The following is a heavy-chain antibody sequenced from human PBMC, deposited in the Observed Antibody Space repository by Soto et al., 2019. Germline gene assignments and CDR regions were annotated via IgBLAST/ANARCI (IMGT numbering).Heavy chain of an antibody. Sequence: GESLKISCVVSGLTFSDYALAWVRQTPGKGLEWVSAIRGSGSDTYYADSVKCRFTISRDNSRNTMYLQMNSLRAEDTAIYYCAKHMYDSRGYYNFDSWGQGTLVTVSS. D-gene: IGHD3-22*01. J-gene: IGHJ4*02. V-gene: IGHV3-23*01. CDR1: GLTFSDYA. CDR3: AKHMYDSRGYYNFDS. CDR2: IRGSGSDT.